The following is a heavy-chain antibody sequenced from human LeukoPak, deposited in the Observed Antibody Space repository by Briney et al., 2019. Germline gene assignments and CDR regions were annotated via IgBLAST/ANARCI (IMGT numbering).Heavy chain of an antibody. Sequence: GGSLRLSCEGTGFTFSSYAMHWVRQAPGKGLEWVATISYDGTDQYYADSVKGRFTISRDNSRNTLYLQMNTLRAEDTAVYFCAKSPVSSCRGSFCYPFDYWGQGNLVTVSS. CDR1: GFTFSSYA. CDR3: AKSPVSSCRGSFCYPFDY. CDR2: ISYDGTDQ. V-gene: IGHV3-30*18. J-gene: IGHJ4*02. D-gene: IGHD2-15*01.